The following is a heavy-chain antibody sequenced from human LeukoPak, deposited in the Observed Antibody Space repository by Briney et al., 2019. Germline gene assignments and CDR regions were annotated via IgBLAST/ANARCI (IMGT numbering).Heavy chain of an antibody. CDR3: AKVLQATGPNYFDY. V-gene: IGHV1-18*01. J-gene: IGHJ4*02. CDR2: ISAYNGNT. D-gene: IGHD1-26*01. CDR1: GYTFTSYG. Sequence: ASVKVSCKASGYTFTSYGISWVRQAPGQGLEWMGWISAYNGNTNYAQKLQGRVTMTTDTSTSTAYMELRSLRSDDTAVYYCAKVLQATGPNYFDYWGQGTLVTVSS.